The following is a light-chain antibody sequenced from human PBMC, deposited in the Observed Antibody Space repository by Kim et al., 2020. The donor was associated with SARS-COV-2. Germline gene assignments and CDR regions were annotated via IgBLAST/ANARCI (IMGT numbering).Light chain of an antibody. V-gene: IGLV3-1*01. Sequence: VSPGQTASITCSGDKLGDRFVAWYQQKPGQSPVLVMYQDYKRPSGIPERFSGSNSGNTATLTISGTQAMDEADYYCQAWDSTFYVFGTGTQLTVL. CDR2: QDY. J-gene: IGLJ1*01. CDR1: KLGDRF. CDR3: QAWDSTFYV.